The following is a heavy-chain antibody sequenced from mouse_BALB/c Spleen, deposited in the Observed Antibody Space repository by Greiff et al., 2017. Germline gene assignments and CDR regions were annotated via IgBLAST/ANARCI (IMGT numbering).Heavy chain of an antibody. Sequence: EVQLQQSGPGLVKPSQSLSLTCTVTGYSITSDYAWNWIRQFPGNKLEWMGYISYSGSTSYNPSLKSRISITRDTSKNQFFLQLNSVTTEDTATYYCARRGYDDGPLFAYWGQGTLVTVSA. CDR2: ISYSGST. V-gene: IGHV3-2*02. CDR3: ARRGYDDGPLFAY. D-gene: IGHD2-14*01. CDR1: GYSITSDYA. J-gene: IGHJ3*01.